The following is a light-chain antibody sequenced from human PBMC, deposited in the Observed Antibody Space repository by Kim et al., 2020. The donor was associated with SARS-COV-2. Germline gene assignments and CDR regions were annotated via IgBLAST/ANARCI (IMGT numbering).Light chain of an antibody. CDR3: QQYDSYPLT. Sequence: ASVGDRVTITCRASQSIGSWLAWYQQKPGKAPKLLIYQAPSLESGVPSGFSGSGSGTEFTLTISSLQPDDFATYYCQQYDSYPLTFGGGTKVDIK. V-gene: IGKV1-5*03. CDR2: QAP. J-gene: IGKJ4*01. CDR1: QSIGSW.